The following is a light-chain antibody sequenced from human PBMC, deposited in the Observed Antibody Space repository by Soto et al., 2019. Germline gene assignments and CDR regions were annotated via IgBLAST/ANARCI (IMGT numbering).Light chain of an antibody. CDR3: SSYKNNSPYV. Sequence: QSVLTQPASVSGSPGQSITISCTGTSSDVGGYNYVSWYQQHPGKAPKLMIFEVSNRPSGISIRFSGSKSGNTASLTISGLQTEDEADYYCSSYKNNSPYVFGTGTKVTVL. J-gene: IGLJ1*01. CDR1: SSDVGGYNY. V-gene: IGLV2-14*01. CDR2: EVS.